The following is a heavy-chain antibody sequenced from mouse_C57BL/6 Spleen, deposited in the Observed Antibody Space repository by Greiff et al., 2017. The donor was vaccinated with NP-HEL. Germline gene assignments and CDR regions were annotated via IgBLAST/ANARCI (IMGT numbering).Heavy chain of an antibody. D-gene: IGHD2-4*01. CDR2: INPNNGGT. CDR1: GYTFTDYN. CDR3: ARSLYDYDVAWFAY. J-gene: IGHJ3*01. Sequence: VQLQQSGPELVKPGASVKIPCKASGYTFTDYNMDWVKQSHGKSLEWIGDINPNNGGTIYNQKFKGKATLTVAKSSSTAYIELRSLTSEDTAVYYCARSLYDYDVAWFAYWGQGTLVTVSA. V-gene: IGHV1-18*01.